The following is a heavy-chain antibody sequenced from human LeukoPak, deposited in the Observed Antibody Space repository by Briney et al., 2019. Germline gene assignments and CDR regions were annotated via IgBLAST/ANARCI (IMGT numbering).Heavy chain of an antibody. V-gene: IGHV1-69*06. CDR2: IIPIFGTA. J-gene: IGHJ4*02. CDR3: ARDNESREPPHFDY. D-gene: IGHD1-14*01. CDR1: GGTFSSYA. Sequence: SVKVSCKASGGTFSSYAISWVRQAPGQGLEWMGGIIPIFGTANYAQKFRGRVTITADKSTRTAYMELSSLRSEDTAVYYCARDNESREPPHFDYWGQGTLVTVSS.